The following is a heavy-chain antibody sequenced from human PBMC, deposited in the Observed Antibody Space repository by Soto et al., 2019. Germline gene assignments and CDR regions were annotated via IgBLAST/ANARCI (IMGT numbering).Heavy chain of an antibody. D-gene: IGHD2-8*01. Sequence: GGSLRLSCAASGFAFINAWMTWVRQAPGKGPELVGTIRPDGSEKYYVDSVKGRFTMSRDNTKNSLYLQMNSLTAEDTAVYFCAKQGEWCFDYWGQGA. CDR3: AKQGEWCFDY. J-gene: IGHJ4*02. V-gene: IGHV3-7*02. CDR1: GFAFINAW. CDR2: IRPDGSEK.